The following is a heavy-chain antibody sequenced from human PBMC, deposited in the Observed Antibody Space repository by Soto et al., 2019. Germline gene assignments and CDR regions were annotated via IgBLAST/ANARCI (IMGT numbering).Heavy chain of an antibody. Sequence: GGSLRLSCAASGFTVSSNYMSWVRQAPGKGLEWVSVSNSGGSTYYADSVKGRFTISRDNSKNTLYLQMNSLRAEDTAVYYCARDRTPYYDILTGYSDYWGQGTLVTVS. J-gene: IGHJ4*02. CDR3: ARDRTPYYDILTGYSDY. CDR2: SNSGGST. D-gene: IGHD3-9*01. CDR1: GFTVSSNY. V-gene: IGHV3-66*01.